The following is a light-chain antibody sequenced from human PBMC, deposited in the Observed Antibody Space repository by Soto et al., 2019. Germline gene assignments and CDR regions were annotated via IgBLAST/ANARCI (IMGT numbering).Light chain of an antibody. J-gene: IGKJ1*01. CDR2: GAS. CDR3: RQYGVSWT. Sequence: EIVLTQSPGTLSLSPGERATLSCRASQSVYSNFLAWYQQKPGQAPRLLIYGASSRATGIPDRFSGSASGTDFTLTISRLEPEDFAMYYCRQYGVSWTFGQGTKVEIQ. V-gene: IGKV3-20*01. CDR1: QSVYSNF.